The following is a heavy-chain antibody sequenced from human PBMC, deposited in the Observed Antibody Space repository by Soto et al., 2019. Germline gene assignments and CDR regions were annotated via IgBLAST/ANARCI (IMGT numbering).Heavy chain of an antibody. D-gene: IGHD6-13*01. CDR3: ARATDATGIAAAGTLDY. CDR2: IWYDGSNK. CDR1: GFTFSSYG. V-gene: IGHV3-33*01. Sequence: QVQLVESGGGVVQPGRSLRRSCAASGFTFSSYGMHWVRQAPGKGLEWVAVIWYDGSNKYYADSVKGRFTISRDNSKNTLYLQMNSLRAEDTAVYYCARATDATGIAAAGTLDYWGQGTLVTVSS. J-gene: IGHJ4*02.